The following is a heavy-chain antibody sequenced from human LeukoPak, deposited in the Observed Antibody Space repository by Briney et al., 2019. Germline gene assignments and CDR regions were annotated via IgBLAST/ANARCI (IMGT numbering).Heavy chain of an antibody. D-gene: IGHD5-18*01. Sequence: KPSETLSLTCTVSGGSISSGGYYWSWIRQHPGKGLEWIGYIYYSASTYYNPSLKSRVTISVDTSKNQFSLKLSSVTAADTAVYYCASSTAMDYFDYWGQGTLVTVSS. CDR2: IYYSAST. V-gene: IGHV4-31*03. CDR1: GGSISSGGYY. J-gene: IGHJ4*02. CDR3: ASSTAMDYFDY.